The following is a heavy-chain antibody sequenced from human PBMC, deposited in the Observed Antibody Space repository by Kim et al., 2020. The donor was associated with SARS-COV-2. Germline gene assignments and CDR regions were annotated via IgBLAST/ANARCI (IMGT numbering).Heavy chain of an antibody. CDR3: AKGASCGADCHYLFDS. V-gene: IGHV3-23*01. J-gene: IGHJ4*02. Sequence: GGSLRLSCAASGFTFSSHGMSWVRQAPGKGLEWVSAINNNGAATNYADSVKGRFTISRDNAKNTLSLQMDSLRAEDTAVYYCAKGASCGADCHYLFDSWGQGTLSPSPQ. CDR1: GFTFSSHG. CDR2: INNNGAAT. D-gene: IGHD2-21*02.